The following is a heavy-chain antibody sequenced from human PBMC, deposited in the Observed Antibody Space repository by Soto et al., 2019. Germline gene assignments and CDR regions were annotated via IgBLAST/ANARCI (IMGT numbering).Heavy chain of an antibody. CDR1: GLTFSNYS. CDR3: AGTYDSLDY. CDR2: ITSSGGDI. Sequence: EVQLVESGGGLVKPGGSLRLSCEASGLTFSNYSMNWIRQAPGKGLEWVSSITSSGGDIYYADSVKGRFTISRDNAKNSLYLQMNSLRAEDTAVYYCAGTYDSLDYWGQGTLVTVSS. J-gene: IGHJ4*02. V-gene: IGHV3-21*01. D-gene: IGHD3-22*01.